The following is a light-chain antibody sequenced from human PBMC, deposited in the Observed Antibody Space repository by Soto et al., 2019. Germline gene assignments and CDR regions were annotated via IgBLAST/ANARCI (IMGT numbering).Light chain of an antibody. CDR1: QSVSSIY. J-gene: IGKJ1*01. CDR2: GAS. Sequence: EIVLTQSPGTLSLSPGERATLSCRASQSVSSIYLAWYQQKPGQAPRRLIYGASSRATGIPDRFSGSGSGTNFTITISRLETEDFAVYYCHQYCSSQTCGQGTKVEIK. V-gene: IGKV3-20*01. CDR3: HQYCSSQT.